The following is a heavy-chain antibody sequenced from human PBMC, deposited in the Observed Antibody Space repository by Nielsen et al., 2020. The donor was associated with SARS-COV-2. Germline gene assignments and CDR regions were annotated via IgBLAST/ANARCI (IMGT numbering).Heavy chain of an antibody. V-gene: IGHV3-33*08. D-gene: IGHD6-19*01. CDR1: GFAFSTYG. J-gene: IGHJ4*02. CDR2: IWYDGSNK. CDR3: ARDKRPTIAVAGTLSAAGDF. Sequence: GGSLRLSCAASGFAFSTYGMHWVRQAPGKGLEWLAVIWYDGSNKYYADSVKGRFTISRDNSKQTLFLQMNSLRAEDTALYYCARDKRPTIAVAGTLSAAGDFWGQGTLVTVSS.